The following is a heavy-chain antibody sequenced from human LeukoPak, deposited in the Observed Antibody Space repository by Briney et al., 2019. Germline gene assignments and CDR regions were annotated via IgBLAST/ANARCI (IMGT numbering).Heavy chain of an antibody. CDR1: GFTFSSYG. J-gene: IGHJ4*02. CDR2: IRYDGSNK. CDR3: ATDITIFGVVPLGDPDY. V-gene: IGHV3-30*02. D-gene: IGHD3-3*01. Sequence: GGSLRLSCAASGFTFSSYGMHWVRQAPGKGLEWVAFIRYDGSNKYYADSVKGRFTISRDNSKNTLYLQMNSLRAEDTAVYYCATDITIFGVVPLGDPDYWGQGTLVTVSS.